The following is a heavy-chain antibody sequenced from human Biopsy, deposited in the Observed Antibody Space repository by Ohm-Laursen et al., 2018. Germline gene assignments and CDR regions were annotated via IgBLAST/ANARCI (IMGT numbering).Heavy chain of an antibody. D-gene: IGHD3-16*02. Sequence: ASVKVSCKISGYNFISYSINWVRQAPGQGLEWMGWIRPLNGDTKYGQKFQDRVTMTTDTSTSTVYMELTSLRSDDTAVYYCARGEVTFGELIVSLDSWGQGTLVTVSS. CDR1: GYNFISYS. J-gene: IGHJ4*02. CDR3: ARGEVTFGELIVSLDS. V-gene: IGHV1-18*01. CDR2: IRPLNGDT.